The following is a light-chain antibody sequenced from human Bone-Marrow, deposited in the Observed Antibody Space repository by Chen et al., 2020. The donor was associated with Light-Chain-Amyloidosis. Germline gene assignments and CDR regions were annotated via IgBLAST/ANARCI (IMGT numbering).Light chain of an antibody. CDR2: EDS. CDR3: QVWDRSSDRPV. V-gene: IGLV3-21*02. J-gene: IGLJ3*02. CDR1: IIGSTS. Sequence: SYVLTQPSSVSVAPGQTATIVCGANIIGSTSVHWYQQTPRQAALLVVYEDSDRPSGMPERLAGSNSGNTATLTSGRVEDGDGADYYCQVWDRSSDRPVFGGGTKLTVL.